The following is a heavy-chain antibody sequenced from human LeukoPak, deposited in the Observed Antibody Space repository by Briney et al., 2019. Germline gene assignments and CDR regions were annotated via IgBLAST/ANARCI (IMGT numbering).Heavy chain of an antibody. V-gene: IGHV4-4*09. J-gene: IGHJ6*03. CDR2: IYTSGST. CDR1: GGSISSYY. Sequence: PSETLSLTCTVSGGSISSYYWSWIRQPPGKGLEWIGYIYTSGSTNYNPSLESRVTISVDTSKNQFSLKLSSVTAADTAVYYCARHTPLRETTVTYYYYYMDVWGKGTTVTVSS. D-gene: IGHD4-11*01. CDR3: ARHTPLRETTVTYYYYYMDV.